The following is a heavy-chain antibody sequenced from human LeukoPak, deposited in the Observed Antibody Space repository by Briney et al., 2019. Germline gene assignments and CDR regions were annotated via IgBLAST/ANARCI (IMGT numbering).Heavy chain of an antibody. CDR3: ARNARIAVAGMDY. V-gene: IGHV4-39*07. Sequence: SETLSLTCTVSGGSISSSSYYWGWIRQPPGKGLEWIGSIYYSGSTYYNPSLKSRVTISVDKSKNQFSLKLSSVTAADTAVYYCARNARIAVAGMDYWGQGTLVTVSS. D-gene: IGHD6-19*01. J-gene: IGHJ4*02. CDR1: GGSISSSSYY. CDR2: IYYSGST.